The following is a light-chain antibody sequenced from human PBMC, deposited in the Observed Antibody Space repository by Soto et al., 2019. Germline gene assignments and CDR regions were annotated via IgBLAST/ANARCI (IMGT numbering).Light chain of an antibody. Sequence: EVVLTQSPATLSVSPGERATLSCRASQSVSGSVAWYLQKPGQAPRLLIYTTSNRATGVPARFSGSAFGTEFTLTISSLQSEDFAVYYCQQYSQWPRTFGQGTKVEIK. CDR1: QSVSGS. CDR3: QQYSQWPRT. V-gene: IGKV3-15*01. J-gene: IGKJ1*01. CDR2: TTS.